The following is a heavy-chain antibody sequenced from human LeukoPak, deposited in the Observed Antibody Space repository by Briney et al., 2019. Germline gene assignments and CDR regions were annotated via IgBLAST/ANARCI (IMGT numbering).Heavy chain of an antibody. J-gene: IGHJ4*02. D-gene: IGHD1-26*01. V-gene: IGHV4-59*01. CDR3: ARAGATTPFDY. Sequence: PSETLSLTCTVSGGSISSYYWSWIRLPPGKGLEWIGYIYYSGSANYNPSLKSRVTISVDTSKNQFSLKLSSVTAADTAVYYCARAGATTPFDYWGQGTLVTVSS. CDR2: IYYSGSA. CDR1: GGSISSYY.